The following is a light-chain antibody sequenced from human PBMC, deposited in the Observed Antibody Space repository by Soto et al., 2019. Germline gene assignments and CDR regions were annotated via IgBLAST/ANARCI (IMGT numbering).Light chain of an antibody. V-gene: IGLV2-8*01. CDR2: EVT. CDR1: SSDVGAYPY. Sequence: QFALTQPPSASGSPGQSVTISCSGTSSDVGAYPYVSWYQQQPGKAPKLGIYEVTKRPSGVPGRFSGSKSGDTASLTVSGLRAEDEADYYCSSYAGNNKFVFGTGTKLTVL. CDR3: SSYAGNNKFV. J-gene: IGLJ1*01.